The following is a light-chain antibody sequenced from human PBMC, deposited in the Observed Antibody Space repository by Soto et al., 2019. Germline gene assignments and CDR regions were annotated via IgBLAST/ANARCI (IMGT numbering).Light chain of an antibody. V-gene: IGKV1-5*01. Sequence: DIQMTQSPSTLSASVGDRVTITCRASQSISSWLAWYQQKPGKAPKLLIYDASSLESGVPSRFSGSGSVTEFTLTISSLQPDDFATYYCQQYNSYSLFGQGTKVEIK. CDR2: DAS. J-gene: IGKJ1*01. CDR3: QQYNSYSL. CDR1: QSISSW.